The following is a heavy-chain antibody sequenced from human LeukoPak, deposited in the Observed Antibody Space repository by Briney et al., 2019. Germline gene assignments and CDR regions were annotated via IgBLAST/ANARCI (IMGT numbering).Heavy chain of an antibody. D-gene: IGHD3-10*01. CDR3: ARGAYGSGSWKYYYYYYMDV. J-gene: IGHJ6*03. V-gene: IGHV1-2*02. CDR1: GYTFTGYY. Sequence: ASVKVSCRASGYTFTGYYMHWVRQAPGQGLEWMGWINPNSGGTNYAQKFQGRVTMTRDTSISTAYMELSRLRSDDTAVYYCARGAYGSGSWKYYYYYYMDVWGKGTTVTVSS. CDR2: INPNSGGT.